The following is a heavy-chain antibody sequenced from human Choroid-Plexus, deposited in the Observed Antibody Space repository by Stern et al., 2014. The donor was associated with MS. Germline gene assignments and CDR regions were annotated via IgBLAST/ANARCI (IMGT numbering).Heavy chain of an antibody. Sequence: VQLVESGGEVKQPGASVKVSCKTSGYIFTGYYIPWVRQAPGQGLEWMAWINPNTGGPKYAQKFQGRVTMSRDTSISTAYVELSSLTSDDTAVYYCARDQRGITIFGVVTDYYYLGMDVWGQGTTVTVSS. CDR1: GYIFTGYY. CDR2: INPNTGGP. CDR3: ARDQRGITIFGVVTDYYYLGMDV. D-gene: IGHD3-3*01. J-gene: IGHJ6*02. V-gene: IGHV1-2*02.